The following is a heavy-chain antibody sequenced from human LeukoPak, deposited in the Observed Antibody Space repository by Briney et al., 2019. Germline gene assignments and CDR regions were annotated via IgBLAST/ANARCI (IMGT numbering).Heavy chain of an antibody. CDR2: IKKDGSEK. V-gene: IGHV3-7*01. CDR1: GFTFSNYW. Sequence: GGSLRLSCAGSGFTFSNYWMSWVRQAPGKGLEWVANIKKDGSEKYYVDSVKGRFTISRDNAKTSLYLQMNSLRAEDTAVYYCARHLSGVTGYTYGRGIDYWGQGTLVTVSS. CDR3: ARHLSGVTGYTYGRGIDY. J-gene: IGHJ4*02. D-gene: IGHD5-18*01.